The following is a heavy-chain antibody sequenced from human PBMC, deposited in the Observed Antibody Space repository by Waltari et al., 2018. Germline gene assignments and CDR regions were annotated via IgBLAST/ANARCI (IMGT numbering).Heavy chain of an antibody. J-gene: IGHJ6*03. CDR1: GYDFSTYW. CDR2: LDPSDSYT. CDR3: ARTSTRDFYYMDV. Sequence: GAEVKKPGESLRISCEGSGYDFSTYWITWVRHMPGQGLEWMGRLDPSDSYTNSSPSFRGHVTLSVDRSISTAYIQWSGLRASDTAIYYCARTSTRDFYYMDVWGKGTTVTVSS. D-gene: IGHD1-1*01. V-gene: IGHV5-10-1*01.